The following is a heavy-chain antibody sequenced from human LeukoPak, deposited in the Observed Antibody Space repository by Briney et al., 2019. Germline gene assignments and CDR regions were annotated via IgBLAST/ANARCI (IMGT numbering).Heavy chain of an antibody. V-gene: IGHV3-21*01. J-gene: IGHJ4*02. Sequence: PGGSLRLSCAASGFTFSSYSMNWVRQAPGKGLEWVSSISSSSGYIYYADSVKGRFTISRDNAKNSLYLQMNSLRAEDTAVYYCARVLAVAGGYWGQGTLVTVSS. CDR1: GFTFSSYS. CDR3: ARVLAVAGGY. D-gene: IGHD6-19*01. CDR2: ISSSSGYI.